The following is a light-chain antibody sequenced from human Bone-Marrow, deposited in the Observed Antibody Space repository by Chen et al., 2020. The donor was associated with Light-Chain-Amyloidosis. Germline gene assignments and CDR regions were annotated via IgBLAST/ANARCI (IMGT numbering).Light chain of an antibody. Sequence: SSELTQPPSVSVSPGQTARITCSGDDLPTKYAYWYQQKPGQAPVLVIHRDTERPSGISERFSGCSSGTTATLTISGVEAEAEAGYHCQSADSSGTDGVVFGGGTKLTVL. CDR3: QSADSSGTDGVV. CDR2: RDT. CDR1: DLPTKY. J-gene: IGLJ2*01. V-gene: IGLV3-25*03.